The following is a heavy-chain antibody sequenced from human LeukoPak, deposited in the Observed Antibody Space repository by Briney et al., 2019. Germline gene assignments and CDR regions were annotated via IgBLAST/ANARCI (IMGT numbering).Heavy chain of an antibody. CDR3: ARGIAPNWFDP. V-gene: IGHV4-34*01. CDR2: INHSGST. CDR1: GGSFSGYY. Sequence: SETLTLTCAVYGGSFSGYYWSWLRQPPGKGLEWIGEINHSGSTNYNPSLKSRVTILVDTSKNQFSLKLSSVTAADTAVYYCARGIAPNWFDPWGQGTLVTVSS. D-gene: IGHD6-13*01. J-gene: IGHJ5*02.